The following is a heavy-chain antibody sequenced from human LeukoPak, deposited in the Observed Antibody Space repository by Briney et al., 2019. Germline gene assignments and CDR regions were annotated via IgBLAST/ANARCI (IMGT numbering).Heavy chain of an antibody. CDR2: TIPFLGAA. CDR1: GGTFTSHT. D-gene: IGHD2-21*02. CDR3: AEAYCGGDCYPQGGGYYYYYMDV. J-gene: IGHJ6*03. V-gene: IGHV1-69*05. Sequence: ASVKVSCKASGGTFTSHTITWVRQASGQGLEWMGGTIPFLGAAHTAQKFQGRVTITTDESTSTAYMELSSLRSEDTAVYYCAEAYCGGDCYPQGGGYYYYYMDVWGKGTTVTVSS.